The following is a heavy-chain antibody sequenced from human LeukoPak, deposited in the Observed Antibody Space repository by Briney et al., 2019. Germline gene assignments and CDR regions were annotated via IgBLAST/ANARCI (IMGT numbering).Heavy chain of an antibody. J-gene: IGHJ4*02. CDR1: GGTFSSYA. CDR3: ARESSEQLVLDFDY. V-gene: IGHV1-69*01. CDR2: IIPIFGTA. Sequence: GASVKVSCKASGGTFSSYAISWVRQAPGQGLEWMGGIIPIFGTANYTQKFQGRVTITADEPTSTAYMELSSLRFEDTAVYYCARESSEQLVLDFDYWGQGTLVTVSS. D-gene: IGHD6-13*01.